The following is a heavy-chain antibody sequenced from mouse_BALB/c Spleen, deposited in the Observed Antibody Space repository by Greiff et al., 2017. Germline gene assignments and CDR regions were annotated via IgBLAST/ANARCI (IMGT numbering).Heavy chain of an antibody. V-gene: IGHV1S41*01. J-gene: IGHJ3*01. CDR3: ARGGLRPAY. D-gene: IGHD2-4*01. CDR1: GYTFTSYW. Sequence: DLVKPGASVKLSCKASGYTFTSYWINWIKQRPGQGLEWIGRIAPGSGSTYYNEMFKGKATLTVDTSSSTAYIQLSSLSSEDSAVYFCARGGLRPAYWGQGTLVTVSA. CDR2: IAPGSGST.